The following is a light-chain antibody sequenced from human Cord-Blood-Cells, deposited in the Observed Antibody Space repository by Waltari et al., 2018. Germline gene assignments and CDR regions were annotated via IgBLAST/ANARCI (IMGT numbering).Light chain of an antibody. CDR1: SSDVGGYNS. Sequence: QSALTQPASVSGSPGQSITISCTGTSSDVGGYNSVSWYQQHPGKAPKLMIYEVSNRPSGVSNRFSGSMSGNTASLTISGLQAEDEADYYCSSYTSSSTYVFGTGTKVTVL. CDR2: EVS. J-gene: IGLJ1*01. V-gene: IGLV2-14*01. CDR3: SSYTSSSTYV.